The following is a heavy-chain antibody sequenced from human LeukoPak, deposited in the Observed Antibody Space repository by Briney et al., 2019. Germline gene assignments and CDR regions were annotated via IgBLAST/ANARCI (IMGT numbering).Heavy chain of an antibody. J-gene: IGHJ4*02. D-gene: IGHD5-18*01. CDR3: ARDGVRGYAFGPFVY. CDR1: GFTVSSNY. CDR2: IYSAGST. Sequence: GGSLRLSCAASGFTVSSNYMSWVRQAPGRGLEWVSLIYSAGSTYYADSVKGRFTIYRDNSKNTLYLQMNSLRAEDTAVYYCARDGVRGYAFGPFVYWGQGTLVTVSS. V-gene: IGHV3-53*01.